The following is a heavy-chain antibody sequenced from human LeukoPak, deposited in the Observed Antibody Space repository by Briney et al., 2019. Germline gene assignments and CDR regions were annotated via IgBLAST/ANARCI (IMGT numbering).Heavy chain of an antibody. V-gene: IGHV3-53*01. Sequence: GGSLRLSCAASGFTVSSNYMSWVRQAPGKGLEWVSVIYSGGSTYYPDSVKGRFTISRDNSKNTLYLQMNSLRAEDTAVYYCAGGDTIFLFDYWGQGTLVTVSS. CDR3: AGGDTIFLFDY. CDR1: GFTVSSNY. D-gene: IGHD3-3*01. J-gene: IGHJ4*02. CDR2: IYSGGST.